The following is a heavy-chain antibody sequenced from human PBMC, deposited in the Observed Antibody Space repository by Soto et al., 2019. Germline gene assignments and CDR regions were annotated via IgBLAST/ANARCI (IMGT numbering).Heavy chain of an antibody. V-gene: IGHV4-59*01. Sequence: SETLSLTCTVSGDSISSFCCNWVRQSPGKGLEWIGYIYKSESTKYNPSLQSRVTISADTSKNQFSLRLTSVTAADTAIYYCVTGAGWLPDSWGQGTLVTVSS. CDR3: VTGAGWLPDS. J-gene: IGHJ5*01. CDR2: IYKSEST. D-gene: IGHD5-12*01. CDR1: GDSISSFC.